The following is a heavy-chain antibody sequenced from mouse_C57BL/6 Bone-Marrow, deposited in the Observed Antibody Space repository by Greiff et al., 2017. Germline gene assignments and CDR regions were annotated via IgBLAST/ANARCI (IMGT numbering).Heavy chain of an antibody. D-gene: IGHD3-2*02. Sequence: EVQLVESGGGLVQSGRSLRLSCATSGFTFSDFYMEWVRQAPGKGLEWIAASRNKANDYTTEYSASVKGRFIVSRDTSQSILYLQMNALRAEDTAIYYWARDASSGSWFAYWGQGTLVTVSA. V-gene: IGHV7-1*01. J-gene: IGHJ3*01. CDR2: SRNKANDYTT. CDR3: ARDASSGSWFAY. CDR1: GFTFSDFY.